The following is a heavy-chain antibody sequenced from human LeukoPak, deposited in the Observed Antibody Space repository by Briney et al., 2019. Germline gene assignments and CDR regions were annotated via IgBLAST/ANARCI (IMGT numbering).Heavy chain of an antibody. D-gene: IGHD1-14*01. CDR1: GLTVSSND. V-gene: IGHV3-53*01. CDR3: TKSGPPDPY. Sequence: GGSLRLSCAASGLTVSSNDMSWVRQAPGKGLEWVSFIYSGDNTFCADSVKGRFTISRDNAKNTLYLQMDSLRAEDTAMYYCTKSGPPDPYWGQGTMVTVSS. J-gene: IGHJ3*01. CDR2: IYSGDNT.